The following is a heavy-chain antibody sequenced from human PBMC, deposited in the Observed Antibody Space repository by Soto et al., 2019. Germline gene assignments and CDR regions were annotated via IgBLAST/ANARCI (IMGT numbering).Heavy chain of an antibody. D-gene: IGHD3-3*01. CDR2: IRQDGHEK. Sequence: RLSCAVSGFTFPSYSMSWVRQAPGAGLERVANIRQDGHEKYYVDSVRGRLTISRDNAQNSLYLQMESLRAEDTAMYFGARRSGNYRPFDSWGKGTLVTVPS. CDR1: GFTFPSYS. J-gene: IGHJ4*02. CDR3: ARRSGNYRPFDS. V-gene: IGHV3-7*03.